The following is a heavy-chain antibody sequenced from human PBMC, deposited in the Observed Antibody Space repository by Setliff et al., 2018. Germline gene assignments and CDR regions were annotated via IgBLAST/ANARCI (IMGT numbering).Heavy chain of an antibody. V-gene: IGHV3-7*03. CDR1: GLSYINDW. Sequence: GSLRLSCTASGLSYINDWVSWVRQAPGKGLEWLASINPHGSEKYYADSVKGRFTISRDNAKNSLSLQMNNLRTEDTAIYYCAKDKDVRVDYFDYWGPGTLVTVSS. CDR3: AKDKDVRVDYFDY. D-gene: IGHD3-10*01. J-gene: IGHJ4*02. CDR2: INPHGSEK.